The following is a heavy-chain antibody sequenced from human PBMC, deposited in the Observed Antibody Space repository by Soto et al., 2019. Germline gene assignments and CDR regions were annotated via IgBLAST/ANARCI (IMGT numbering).Heavy chain of an antibody. J-gene: IGHJ4*02. CDR2: ISSSSSYI. D-gene: IGHD6-19*01. CDR1: GFTFSSYS. Sequence: EVQLVESGGGLVKPGGSLRLSCAASGFTFSSYSMNWVRQAPGKGLEWVSSISSSSSYIYYADSVKGRFTISRDNAKNSLYLQMNSLRAEDTAVYYCARGHIAVGGTIGYWGQGTLVTVSS. V-gene: IGHV3-21*01. CDR3: ARGHIAVGGTIGY.